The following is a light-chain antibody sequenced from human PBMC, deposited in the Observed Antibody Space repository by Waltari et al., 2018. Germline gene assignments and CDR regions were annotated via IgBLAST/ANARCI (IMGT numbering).Light chain of an antibody. CDR2: GAS. J-gene: IGKJ1*01. CDR1: ESVSRA. V-gene: IGKV3-20*01. CDR3: QHYLRLPVT. Sequence: EIVLTQSPGTLSLSVGERATVSCRASESVSRALAWYQQKPGQAPRLLIYGASTRATGIPDRFSGSGSGTHFSLTISRLEPDDFAVYYCQHYLRLPVTFGQGTTVEI.